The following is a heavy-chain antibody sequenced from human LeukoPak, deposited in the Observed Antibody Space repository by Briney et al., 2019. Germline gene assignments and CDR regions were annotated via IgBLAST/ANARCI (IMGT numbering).Heavy chain of an antibody. CDR3: ASSGCSGGSCYLGSYYYYGMDV. J-gene: IGHJ6*02. D-gene: IGHD2-15*01. V-gene: IGHV3-11*01. CDR1: GFTFSDYY. CDR2: ISSSGSTI. Sequence: GGSLRPSCAASGFTFSDYYMSWIRQAPGKGLEWVSYISSSGSTIYYADSVKGRFTISRDNAKNSLYLQMNSLRAEDTAVYYCASSGCSGGSCYLGSYYYYGMDVWGQGTTVTVSS.